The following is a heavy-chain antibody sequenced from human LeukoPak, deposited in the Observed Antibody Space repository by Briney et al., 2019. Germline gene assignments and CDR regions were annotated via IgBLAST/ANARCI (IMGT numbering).Heavy chain of an antibody. CDR3: ARAREGGYDYDY. V-gene: IGHV3-13*01. J-gene: IGHJ4*02. CDR1: GFTFSSYD. CDR2: IGTAGDT. Sequence: PGGSLRLSCAASGFTFSSYDMHWVRQATGKGLEWVSAIGTAGDTYYPGSVKGRFTISRENAKNSLHLQMNSLRAGDTAVYYCARAREGGYDYDYWGQGTLVTVSS. D-gene: IGHD5-12*01.